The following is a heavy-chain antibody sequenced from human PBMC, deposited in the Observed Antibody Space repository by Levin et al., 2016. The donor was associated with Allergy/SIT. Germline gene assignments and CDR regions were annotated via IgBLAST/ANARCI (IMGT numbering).Heavy chain of an antibody. V-gene: IGHV4-38-2*01. CDR2: IYHSGST. J-gene: IGHJ5*02. Sequence: SETLSLTCAVSGYSISSSYYWGWIRQPPGKGLEWIGSIYHSGSTYYNPSLKSRVTISVDTSKNQFSLKLSSVTAADTAVYYCASVYYYGSGSYGWWFDPWGQGTLVTVSS. CDR3: ASVYYYGSGSYGWWFDP. D-gene: IGHD3-10*01. CDR1: GYSISSSYY.